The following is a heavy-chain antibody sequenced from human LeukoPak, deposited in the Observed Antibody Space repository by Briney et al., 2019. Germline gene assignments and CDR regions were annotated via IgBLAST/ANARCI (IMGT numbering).Heavy chain of an antibody. Sequence: EASVKVSCKASGGTFSSYAISWVRQAPGQGLEWMGGIIPIFGTANYAQKFQGRVTITADESTSTAYMELSSLRSEDTAVYYCASTNIPDCSGGSCYGVYYYYYMDVWGKGTTVTVSS. J-gene: IGHJ6*03. D-gene: IGHD2-15*01. V-gene: IGHV1-69*13. CDR3: ASTNIPDCSGGSCYGVYYYYYMDV. CDR2: IIPIFGTA. CDR1: GGTFSSYA.